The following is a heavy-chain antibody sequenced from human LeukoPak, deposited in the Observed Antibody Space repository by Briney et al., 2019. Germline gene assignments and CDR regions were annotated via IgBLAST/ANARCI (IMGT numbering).Heavy chain of an antibody. CDR3: AMSSSWPALFDY. CDR1: GGPIRSYS. V-gene: IGHV4-59*01. Sequence: PSETLSLTCTVSGGPIRSYSWSWIRQPPRRGLEWIGYMYDSGSTNYNPSLKSRVTISVDTSKNQFSLKLHSVTAADTAVYFCAMSSSWPALFDYWGQGTLVSVSS. CDR2: MYDSGST. J-gene: IGHJ4*02. D-gene: IGHD6-13*01.